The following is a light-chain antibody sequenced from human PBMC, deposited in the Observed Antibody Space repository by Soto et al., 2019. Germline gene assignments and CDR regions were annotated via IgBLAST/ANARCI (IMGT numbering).Light chain of an antibody. CDR2: RDN. J-gene: IGLJ2*01. CDR1: SSNIGSSF. Sequence: QSVLTQSPSASGTPGQTVTISRSGSSSNIGSSFVNWYQHVPGKAPKLLIYRDNERLSGFPDRFSASKSVTSASLVISGLQSEDEADYYCSSWDVSLNGVVFGGGTKVTVL. CDR3: SSWDVSLNGVV. V-gene: IGLV1-44*01.